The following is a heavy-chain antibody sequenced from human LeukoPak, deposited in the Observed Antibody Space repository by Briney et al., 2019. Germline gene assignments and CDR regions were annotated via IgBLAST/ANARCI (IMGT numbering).Heavy chain of an antibody. V-gene: IGHV4-39*01. CDR2: IYYSGST. Sequence: SETLSLTCTVSGGSISSSSYYWGWIRQPPGKGLEWIGSIYYSGSTYYNPSLKSRVTISVDTSKNQFSLKLSSVTAADTAVYYCAGRILGLVTDDAFDIWGQGTMVTVSS. D-gene: IGHD3/OR15-3a*01. CDR1: GGSISSSSYY. CDR3: AGRILGLVTDDAFDI. J-gene: IGHJ3*02.